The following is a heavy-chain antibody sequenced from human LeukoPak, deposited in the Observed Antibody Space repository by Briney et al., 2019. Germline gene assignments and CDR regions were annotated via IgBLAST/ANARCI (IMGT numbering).Heavy chain of an antibody. J-gene: IGHJ4*02. D-gene: IGHD6-19*01. CDR3: ARVRVREGRPGIAVASFDY. V-gene: IGHV3-21*01. CDR2: ISSSSSYI. Sequence: PGGSLRLSCTASGFTFGYYAMSWVRQAPGKGLEWVSSISSSSSYIYYADSVKGRFTISRDNAKNSLYLQMNSLRAEDTAVYYCARVRVREGRPGIAVASFDYWGQGTLVTVSS. CDR1: GFTFGYYA.